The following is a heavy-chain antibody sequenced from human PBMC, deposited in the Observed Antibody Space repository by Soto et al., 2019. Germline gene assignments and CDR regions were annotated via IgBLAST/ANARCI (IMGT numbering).Heavy chain of an antibody. J-gene: IGHJ6*02. CDR2: MFYSGLT. CDR1: GYSVSSSDYY. V-gene: IGHV4-39*01. Sequence: SETLSLTCIVSGYSVSSSDYYWAWIRHPPGKGLEWIGSMFYSGLTYYNPSLKSRVTLSVDTSKNQFSVRLNSVTAADTAVYYCAPLSVSLSGPYGIHVWGQGTTVTVSS. D-gene: IGHD2-15*01. CDR3: APLSVSLSGPYGIHV.